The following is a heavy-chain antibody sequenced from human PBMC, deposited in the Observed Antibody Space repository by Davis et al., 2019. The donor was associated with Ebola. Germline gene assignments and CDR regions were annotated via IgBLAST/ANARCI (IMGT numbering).Heavy chain of an antibody. D-gene: IGHD3-3*01. V-gene: IGHV3-7*03. CDR1: GLTLSNYW. CDR3: ATERWLKHSDSWGGFSDW. Sequence: PGGSLRLSCSASGLTLSNYWMSWVRQAPGKGLEWVADMRGDGQSQYYVDSVKGRFTISRDNAKNSAFLQMNSLRVEDTAIYYCATERWLKHSDSWGGFSDWWGQGTLVTVSS. J-gene: IGHJ4*02. CDR2: MRGDGQSQ.